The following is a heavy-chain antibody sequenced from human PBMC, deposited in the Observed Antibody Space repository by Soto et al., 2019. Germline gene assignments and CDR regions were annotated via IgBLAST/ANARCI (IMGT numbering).Heavy chain of an antibody. J-gene: IGHJ4*02. D-gene: IGHD3-22*01. CDR3: AKEWVYDSSGWSFDY. CDR1: GFTFSSYG. Sequence: QVRLVESGGGVVQPGRSLRLSCAASGFTFSSYGMHWVRQAPGKGLEWVAVISYDGSNKYYADSVKGRFTISRDNSKNTLYLQMNSLRAEDTAVYYCAKEWVYDSSGWSFDYWGQGTLVTVSS. CDR2: ISYDGSNK. V-gene: IGHV3-30*18.